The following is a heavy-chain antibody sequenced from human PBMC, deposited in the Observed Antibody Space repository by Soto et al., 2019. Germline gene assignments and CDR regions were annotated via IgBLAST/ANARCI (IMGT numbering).Heavy chain of an antibody. CDR3: AKNLIRRSYYYYYMDV. D-gene: IGHD3-10*01. V-gene: IGHV3-43*01. J-gene: IGHJ6*03. Sequence: RGSLRLSCASSGFTFDDYTMHWVRQAPGKGLEWVSLISWDGGITYYADSVKGRFTISRDNSKNSLYMQMNSLRTEDTALYYSAKNLIRRSYYYYYMDVWGKGTTGTVSS. CDR1: GFTFDDYT. CDR2: ISWDGGIT.